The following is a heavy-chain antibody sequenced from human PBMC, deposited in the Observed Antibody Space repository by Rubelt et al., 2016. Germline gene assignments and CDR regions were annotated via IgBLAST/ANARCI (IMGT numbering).Heavy chain of an antibody. D-gene: IGHD1-26*01. Sequence: QLQLQESGPGLVKPSETLSLTCTVSGGSISSSSSYWGWIRQPPGKGLEWIGYIYYSGSTYYNPSLKSRVTISADTSNNQFSLKRGSVTAADTAVDYCARLQWELSTIDFWGQGTLVTVSS. CDR3: ARLQWELSTIDF. J-gene: IGHJ4*02. CDR2: IYYSGST. V-gene: IGHV4-39*07. CDR1: GGSISSSSSY.